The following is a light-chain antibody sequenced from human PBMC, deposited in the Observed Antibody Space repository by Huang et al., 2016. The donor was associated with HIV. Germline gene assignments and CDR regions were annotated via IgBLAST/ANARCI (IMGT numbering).Light chain of an antibody. CDR3: VEALQTPYT. J-gene: IGKJ2*01. CDR1: QSLRHRNGLNY. V-gene: IGKV2-28*01. Sequence: DVVMTQSPLSLPVPPGEPACISCRSSQSLRHRNGLNYLDWYLQKPGQSTQLLIHLGSSRASGVPDRFSGGGSGTDFSLNISRVEAEDAGIYYCVEALQTPYTFGQGTKLEIK. CDR2: LGS.